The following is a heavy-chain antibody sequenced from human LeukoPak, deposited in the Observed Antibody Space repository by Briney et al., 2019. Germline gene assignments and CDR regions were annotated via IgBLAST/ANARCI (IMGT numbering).Heavy chain of an antibody. J-gene: IGHJ4*02. D-gene: IGHD6-13*01. CDR3: ATSPGIAAAVDY. CDR1: GGPISSSSYY. CDR2: IYYSGST. V-gene: IGHV4-39*01. Sequence: PSETLSLTCTVSGGPISSSSYYWGWIRQPPGKGLEWIGSIYYSGSTYYNPSLKSRVTISVDTSKNQFSLKLSSVTAADTAVYYCATSPGIAAAVDYWGQGTLVTVSS.